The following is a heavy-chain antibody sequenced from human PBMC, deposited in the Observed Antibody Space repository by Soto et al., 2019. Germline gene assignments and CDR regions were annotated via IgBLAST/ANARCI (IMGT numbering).Heavy chain of an antibody. V-gene: IGHV3-30*18. Sequence: GGSLRLSCAASGFTFSSYGMHWVRQAPGKGLEWVAVISYDGSNKYYADSVKGRFTISRDNSKNTLYLQMNSLRAEDTAVYDCAKEGGNYYGSGSYNRIYYYYGMDVWGQGTTVTVSS. CDR3: AKEGGNYYGSGSYNRIYYYYGMDV. CDR2: ISYDGSNK. CDR1: GFTFSSYG. J-gene: IGHJ6*02. D-gene: IGHD3-10*01.